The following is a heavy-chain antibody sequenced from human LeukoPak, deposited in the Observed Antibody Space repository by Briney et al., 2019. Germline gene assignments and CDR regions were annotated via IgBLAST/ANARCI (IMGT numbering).Heavy chain of an antibody. CDR2: IKSKTDGGTT. CDR3: TTVTRDIVAKTTDY. D-gene: IGHD5-12*01. J-gene: IGHJ4*02. V-gene: IGHV3-15*01. Sequence: GGSLRLSCAASGFTFSNAWMSWVRQAPGKGLQWVGRIKSKTDGGTTDYAAPVKGRFTISRDDSKNTLYLQMNSLKTEDTAVYYCTTVTRDIVAKTTDYWGQGTLVTVPS. CDR1: GFTFSNAW.